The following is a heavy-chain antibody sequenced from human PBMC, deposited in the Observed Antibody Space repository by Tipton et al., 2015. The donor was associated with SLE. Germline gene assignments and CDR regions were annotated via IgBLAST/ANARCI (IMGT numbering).Heavy chain of an antibody. CDR3: AKLGTGSSGSY. CDR2: ISSDGSEK. Sequence: SLRLSCAASGFTFSDYAMHWVRQAPDKGLEWVAVISSDGSEKYYGDSVEGRFTISRDNSKNTLSLQMNSLRGEDTAVYYCAKLGTGSSGSYWGQGTLVTVSS. D-gene: IGHD1-26*01. V-gene: IGHV3-30*04. J-gene: IGHJ4*02. CDR1: GFTFSDYA.